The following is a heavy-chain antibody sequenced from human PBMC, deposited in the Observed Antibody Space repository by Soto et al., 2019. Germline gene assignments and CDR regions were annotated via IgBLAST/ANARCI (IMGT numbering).Heavy chain of an antibody. CDR3: ERHRNPRNYYYGMDV. J-gene: IGHJ6*02. Sequence: EVQLVQSGAEVKKPGESLKISCKGSGYSFTSYWIGWVRQMPGKGLEWMGIIYPGDSDTRYSPSFQGQVTISADKSISTAYLQWSSLKASDTAMYYCERHRNPRNYYYGMDVWGQGTTVTVSS. CDR2: IYPGDSDT. CDR1: GYSFTSYW. V-gene: IGHV5-51*01.